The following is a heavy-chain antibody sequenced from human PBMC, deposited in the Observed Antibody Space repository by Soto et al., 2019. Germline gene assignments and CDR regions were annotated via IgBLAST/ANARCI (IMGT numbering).Heavy chain of an antibody. D-gene: IGHD3-22*01. Sequence: GESLKISCKGSGYSFTSYWIGWVRQMPGKGLEWMGIIYPGDSDTRYSPSFQGQVTISADKSISTAYLQWSSLKASDTAMYYCARVSSRSYDSSSPFDYWGKGTLVTASS. CDR2: IYPGDSDT. V-gene: IGHV5-51*01. J-gene: IGHJ4*02. CDR1: GYSFTSYW. CDR3: ARVSSRSYDSSSPFDY.